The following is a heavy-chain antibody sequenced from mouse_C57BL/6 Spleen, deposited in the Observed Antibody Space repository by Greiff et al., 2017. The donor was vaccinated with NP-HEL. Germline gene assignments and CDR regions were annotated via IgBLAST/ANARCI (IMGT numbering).Heavy chain of an antibody. CDR2: IYPGGGYT. V-gene: IGHV1-63*01. J-gene: IGHJ1*03. Sequence: VKLMESGAELVRPGTSVKMSCKASGYTFTNYWIGWAKQRPGHGLEWIGDIYPGGGYTNYNEKFKGKATLTADKSSSTAYMQFSSLTSEDSAIYYCARADYYYGSYWYFDVWGTGTTVTVSS. CDR1: GYTFTNYW. D-gene: IGHD1-1*01. CDR3: ARADYYYGSYWYFDV.